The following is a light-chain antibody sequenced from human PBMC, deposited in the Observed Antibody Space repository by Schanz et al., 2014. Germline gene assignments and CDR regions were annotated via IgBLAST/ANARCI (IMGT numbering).Light chain of an antibody. Sequence: QSALTQPPSASGSPGQSVTISCTGTNSDVGGYNYVSWYQQHPGKAPKLMIYEVSKRPSGVPDRFSGSKSGNTASLTVSGRQAEDEADYYCSSYAGNNNLRVLFGGGTQLTVL. J-gene: IGLJ2*01. V-gene: IGLV2-8*01. CDR3: SSYAGNNNLRVL. CDR2: EVS. CDR1: NSDVGGYNY.